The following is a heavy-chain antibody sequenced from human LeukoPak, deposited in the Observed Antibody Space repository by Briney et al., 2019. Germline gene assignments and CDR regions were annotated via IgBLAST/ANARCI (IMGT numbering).Heavy chain of an antibody. CDR2: IIPIFGTA. Sequence: GASVKVSCKASGYTFTGYYMHWVRQAPGQGLEWMGGIIPIFGTANYAQKFQGRVTITADESTSTAYMELSSLRSEDTAVYYCARVTTGYSSGWWSLWGQGTLVTVSS. D-gene: IGHD6-19*01. CDR1: GYTFTGYY. V-gene: IGHV1-69*13. CDR3: ARVTTGYSSGWWSL. J-gene: IGHJ4*02.